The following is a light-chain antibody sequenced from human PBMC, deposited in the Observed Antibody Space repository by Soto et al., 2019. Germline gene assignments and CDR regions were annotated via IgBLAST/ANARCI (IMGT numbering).Light chain of an antibody. CDR3: LSYTSSSTWV. CDR2: EVS. Sequence: QSVLTHPASVSGSPGQSITISCTGTSSDVGGYNYVSWYQQHPGKAPKLMIYEVSNRPSGVSNRFSCSKSGNTASLTISGLQAEDEADYYCLSYTSSSTWVFGGGTKLTVL. CDR1: SSDVGGYNY. V-gene: IGLV2-14*01. J-gene: IGLJ3*02.